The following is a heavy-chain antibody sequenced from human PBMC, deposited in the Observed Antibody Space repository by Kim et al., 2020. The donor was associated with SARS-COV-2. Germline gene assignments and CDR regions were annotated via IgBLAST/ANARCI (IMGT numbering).Heavy chain of an antibody. D-gene: IGHD6-19*01. CDR2: IGGPGDSP. J-gene: IGHJ5*02. Sequence: GGSLRLSCVASGFIFSNYAMTWVRQAPGQGLEWVSVIGGPGDSPSYAESVKGRFTISRDNSENTLYFQMSSLRVEDTAVYYCAKVNSYGRGWNSPIDLWGQGTLVTVS. CDR3: AKVNSYGRGWNSPIDL. CDR1: GFIFSNYA. V-gene: IGHV3-23*01.